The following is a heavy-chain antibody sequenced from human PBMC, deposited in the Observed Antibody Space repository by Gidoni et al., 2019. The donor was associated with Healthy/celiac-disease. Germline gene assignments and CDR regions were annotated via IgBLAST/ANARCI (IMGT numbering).Heavy chain of an antibody. D-gene: IGHD3-22*01. V-gene: IGHV1-18*04. CDR2: ISAYNGNT. CDR1: GYTFTNYG. CDR3: AREAYYYDSSGYPFDY. J-gene: IGHJ4*02. Sequence: QVQLVQSGAEVKKPGTSVKVSCKASGYTFTNYGISWVRQAPGQGLEWMGWISAYNGNTNYAQKLQGRVTMTTDTSTSTAYMELRSLRSDDTAVYYCAREAYYYDSSGYPFDYWGQGTLVTVSS.